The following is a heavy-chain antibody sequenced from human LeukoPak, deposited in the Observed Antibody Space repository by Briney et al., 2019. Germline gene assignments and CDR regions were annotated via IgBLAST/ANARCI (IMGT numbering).Heavy chain of an antibody. CDR3: ASHSRGYSGYDSMYYFDY. Sequence: SVKVSCKASGGTFSSYAISWVRQAPGQGLEWMGRIIPIFGTANYAQKFQGRVTITTDESTSTAYMELSSLRSEDTAVYYCASHSRGYSGYDSMYYFDYWGQGTLVTVPS. V-gene: IGHV1-69*05. CDR1: GGTFSSYA. CDR2: IIPIFGTA. J-gene: IGHJ4*02. D-gene: IGHD5-12*01.